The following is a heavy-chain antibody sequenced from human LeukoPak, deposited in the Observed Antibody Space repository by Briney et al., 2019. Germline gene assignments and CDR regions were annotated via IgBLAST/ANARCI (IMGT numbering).Heavy chain of an antibody. V-gene: IGHV3-23*01. D-gene: IGHD1-14*01. Sequence: GGSLRLSCAASGFTFSDFAMNWVRQAPGKGLEWVSSITGSGSNTFNADSVKGRFTISRDNPKNTLYLQMNGLTAEDTAIYYCAKDALPYRYFDQWGQGTLVTVSS. CDR1: GFTFSDFA. CDR2: ITGSGSNT. CDR3: AKDALPYRYFDQ. J-gene: IGHJ4*02.